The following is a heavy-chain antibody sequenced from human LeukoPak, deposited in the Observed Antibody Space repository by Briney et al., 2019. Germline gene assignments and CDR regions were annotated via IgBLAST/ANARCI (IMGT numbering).Heavy chain of an antibody. J-gene: IGHJ4*02. CDR2: ISYDGSNK. D-gene: IGHD5-18*01. Sequence: GGSLRLSCEASGFPFSTYSMNWVRQAPGKGLEWVAVISYDGSNKYYADSVKGRFTISRDNSKNTLYLQMNSLRAEDTAVYYCARDRDTAMVFDYWGQGTLVTVSS. CDR1: GFPFSTYS. CDR3: ARDRDTAMVFDY. V-gene: IGHV3-30*03.